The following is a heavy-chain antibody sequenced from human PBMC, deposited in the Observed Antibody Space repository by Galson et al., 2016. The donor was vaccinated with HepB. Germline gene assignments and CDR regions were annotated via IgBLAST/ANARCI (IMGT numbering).Heavy chain of an antibody. CDR2: IYYNGRT. V-gene: IGHV4-38-2*01. CDR3: ARVGEYCGGDCLQRAFDI. CDR1: SYSLSSGYY. J-gene: IGHJ3*02. D-gene: IGHD2-21*02. Sequence: SETLSLTCDVSSYSLSSGYYWGWIRQRPGKGLEWIGTIYYNGRTYYSPSLKSRVTISVDTSKNQFSLNLSSVTAADTAVYFCARVGEYCGGDCLQRAFDIWGQGTMVTVSS.